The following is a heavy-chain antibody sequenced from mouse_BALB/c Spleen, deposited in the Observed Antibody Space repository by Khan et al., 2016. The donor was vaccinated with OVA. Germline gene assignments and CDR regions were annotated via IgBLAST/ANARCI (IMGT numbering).Heavy chain of an antibody. V-gene: IGHV1S135*01. CDR1: GYSFTNYY. D-gene: IGHD2-2*01. Sequence: LQQSGPELMKPGASVKISCKASGYSFTNYYIHWVIQSHGKSLEWIGYIDPFSGGTTYNQKFKGKATLTVDKSSSTAYIHLNNLTSEDSAVYYCTRHGFVAWFTYWGQGTLVTVSA. CDR3: TRHGFVAWFTY. J-gene: IGHJ3*01. CDR2: IDPFSGGT.